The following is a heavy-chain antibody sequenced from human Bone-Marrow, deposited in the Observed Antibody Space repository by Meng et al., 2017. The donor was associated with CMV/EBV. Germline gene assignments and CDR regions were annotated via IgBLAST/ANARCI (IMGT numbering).Heavy chain of an antibody. CDR2: MYYKGTT. J-gene: IGHJ6*02. Sequence: SETLSLTCSVSGDSISSTGYQWDWIRQPPGKGLGSVGDMYYKGTTYKSPSLKSRVIRSVDTSKNQLSLKLASVTATDTAVYYCARGSKRCSSTSCYHGGYYYYGMDVWGQGTTVTVSS. CDR3: ARGSKRCSSTSCYHGGYYYYGMDV. V-gene: IGHV4-39*01. D-gene: IGHD2-2*01. CDR1: GDSISSTGYQ.